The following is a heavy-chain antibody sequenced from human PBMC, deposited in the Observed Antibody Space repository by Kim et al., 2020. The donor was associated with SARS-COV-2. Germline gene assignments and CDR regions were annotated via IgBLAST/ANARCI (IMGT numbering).Heavy chain of an antibody. V-gene: IGHV7-4-1*02. Sequence: ASVKVSCKASGYSFTCYTINWVRQAPGQGLEWMGWINTNTGNPTYAQGFTGRFVFSLGTSVSTAYLQISSLKSEDTAIYYCARDPPLNDHGDYGWFDPWGQGTLVTVSS. D-gene: IGHD4-17*01. CDR3: ARDPPLNDHGDYGWFDP. CDR1: GYSFTCYT. J-gene: IGHJ5*02. CDR2: INTNTGNP.